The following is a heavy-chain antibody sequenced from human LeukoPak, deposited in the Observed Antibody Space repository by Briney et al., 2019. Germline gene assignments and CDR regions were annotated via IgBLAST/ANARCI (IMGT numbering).Heavy chain of an antibody. CDR1: GGSISSYY. CDR3: VKEGF. V-gene: IGHV4-39*07. Sequence: SETLSLTCTVSGGSISSYYWGWIRQPPGKGLEWIASMYYIGSTYYNPSLKSRVTISQDTSNNHFSLKLDSVTAADTAVYYCVKEGFWGRGTLVTVSS. J-gene: IGHJ4*02. CDR2: MYYIGST.